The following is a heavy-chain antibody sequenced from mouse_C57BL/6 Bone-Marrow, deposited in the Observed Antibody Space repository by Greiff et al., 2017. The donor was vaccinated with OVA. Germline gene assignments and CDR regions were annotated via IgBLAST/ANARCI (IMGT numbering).Heavy chain of an antibody. CDR2: IYPGDGDT. CDR1: GYAFSSSW. D-gene: IGHD2-4*01. Sequence: QVQLKQSGPELVKPGASVKISCKASGYAFSSSWMNWVKQRPGKGLEWIGRIYPGDGDTNYNGKFKGKATLTADKSSSTAYMQLSSLTSEDSAVYFCARGDYDGGYYFDYWGQGTTLTVSS. J-gene: IGHJ2*01. CDR3: ARGDYDGGYYFDY. V-gene: IGHV1-82*01.